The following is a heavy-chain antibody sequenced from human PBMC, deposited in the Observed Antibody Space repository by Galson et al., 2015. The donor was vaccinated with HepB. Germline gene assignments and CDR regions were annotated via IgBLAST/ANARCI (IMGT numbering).Heavy chain of an antibody. J-gene: IGHJ3*02. CDR1: GGTFSSYA. Sequence: SVKVSCKASGGTFSSYAISWVRQAPGQGLEWMGGIIPIFGTANYAQKFQGRVTITADESTSTAYMELSSLRSEDTAVYYCARARHPDIVATSNAFDIWGQGTMVTVSS. CDR3: ARARHPDIVATSNAFDI. D-gene: IGHD5-12*01. V-gene: IGHV1-69*13. CDR2: IIPIFGTA.